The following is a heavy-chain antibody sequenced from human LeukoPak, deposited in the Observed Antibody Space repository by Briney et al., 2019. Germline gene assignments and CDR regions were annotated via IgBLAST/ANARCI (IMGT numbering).Heavy chain of an antibody. CDR3: ARHAYSSGYY. CDR2: IYYSGST. Sequence: SETLSLTCTVSGGSISSSSYYWGWIRQPPGKGLEWIGSIYYSGSTYYNPSLKSRVTISVDTSKNQFSLKLSSVTAADTAVYYCARHAYSSGYYWGQGTLDTVSS. CDR1: GGSISSSSYY. V-gene: IGHV4-39*01. D-gene: IGHD3-22*01. J-gene: IGHJ4*02.